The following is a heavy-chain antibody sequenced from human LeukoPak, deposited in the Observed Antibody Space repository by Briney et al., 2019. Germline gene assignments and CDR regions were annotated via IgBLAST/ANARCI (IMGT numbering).Heavy chain of an antibody. CDR1: GFTFSVYA. Sequence: GGSLRLSCAASGFTFSVYAMSCVREAPGEGLEWVSVIYIGGSTYYADSVKGRFTISRDNSKNTLYLQMNSLRGEDTAVYYCARDLVAGGVRGVRYGMDVWGQGTTVTVSS. D-gene: IGHD3-10*01. CDR3: ARDLVAGGVRGVRYGMDV. CDR2: IYIGGST. V-gene: IGHV3-66*01. J-gene: IGHJ6*02.